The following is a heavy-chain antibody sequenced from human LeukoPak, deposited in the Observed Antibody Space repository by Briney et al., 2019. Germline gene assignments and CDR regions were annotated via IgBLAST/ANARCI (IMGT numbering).Heavy chain of an antibody. Sequence: SETLSLTCAVYGGSFSGYYWSWIRQPPGKGLEWIGYIYYSGSTNYNPSLKSRVAISVDTSKNQFSLKLSSVTAADTAVYYCARAAGVYDYVWGSYRSPTGAFDIWGQGTMVTVSS. J-gene: IGHJ3*02. D-gene: IGHD3-16*02. V-gene: IGHV4-59*01. CDR1: GGSFSGYY. CDR3: ARAAGVYDYVWGSYRSPTGAFDI. CDR2: IYYSGST.